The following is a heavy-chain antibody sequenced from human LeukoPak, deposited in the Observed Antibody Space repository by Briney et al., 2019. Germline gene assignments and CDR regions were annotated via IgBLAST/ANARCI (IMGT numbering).Heavy chain of an antibody. J-gene: IGHJ5*02. CDR3: ARYTCSSTSCYDNWFDP. D-gene: IGHD2-2*01. V-gene: IGHV1-18*01. Sequence: GASLKVSCKASVYTLTSYGISWVRQAPGQGLEWMGWISAYNGNTNYAQKLQGRVTMTTDTSTSTAYMELRSLRSDDTAVYYCARYTCSSTSCYDNWFDPWGQGTLVTVSS. CDR2: ISAYNGNT. CDR1: VYTLTSYG.